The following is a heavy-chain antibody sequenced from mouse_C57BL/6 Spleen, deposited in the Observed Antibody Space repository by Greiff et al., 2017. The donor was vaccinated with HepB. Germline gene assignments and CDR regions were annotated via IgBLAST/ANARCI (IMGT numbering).Heavy chain of an antibody. CDR3: ARRRATVVATGYFDV. V-gene: IGHV1-55*01. D-gene: IGHD1-1*01. J-gene: IGHJ1*03. CDR1: GYTFTSYW. CDR2: IYPGSGST. Sequence: QVQLQQPGAELVKPGASVKMSCKASGYTFTSYWITWVKQRPGQGLEWIGDIYPGSGSTNYNEKFKSKATLTVDTSSSTAYMQLSSLTSEDSAVYYCARRRATVVATGYFDVWGTGTTVTVSS.